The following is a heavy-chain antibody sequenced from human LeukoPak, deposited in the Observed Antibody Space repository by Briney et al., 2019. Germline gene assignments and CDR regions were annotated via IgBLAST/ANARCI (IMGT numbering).Heavy chain of an antibody. CDR1: GYTFTGYY. CDR3: ARAVSGSLYGDFDF. Sequence: ASVKVSCKASGYTFTGYYMHWVRQAPGQGLEWMGWINPNSGGTNYAQKFQGRVTMTRDTSTTTSYMELRSLRSDDTAVYYCARAVSGSLYGDFDFWGQGTLVTVSA. CDR2: INPNSGGT. J-gene: IGHJ4*02. V-gene: IGHV1-2*02. D-gene: IGHD1-26*01.